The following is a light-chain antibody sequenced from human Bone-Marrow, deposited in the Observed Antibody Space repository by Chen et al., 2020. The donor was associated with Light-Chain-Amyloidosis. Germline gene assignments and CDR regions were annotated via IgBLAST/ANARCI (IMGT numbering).Light chain of an antibody. J-gene: IGLJ3*02. CDR2: DDR. CDR1: NIGNRN. V-gene: IGLV3-21*02. CDR3: QVWDTTRGV. Sequence: SYVLNQPPSLSVAPGETATFTCGGNNIGNRNVHWYQQKPAQAPILVVFDDRDPPSGIPERFSGSNTGNTATLTINRFESGDEADYYCQVWDTTRGVFGGGTKLTVL.